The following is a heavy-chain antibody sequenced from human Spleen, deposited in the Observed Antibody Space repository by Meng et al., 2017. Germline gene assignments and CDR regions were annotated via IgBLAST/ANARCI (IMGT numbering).Heavy chain of an antibody. CDR2: INHSGST. J-gene: IGHJ4*02. V-gene: IGHV4-34*01. CDR3: ARGPTTMAHDFDY. Sequence: QVRLQQGGAGLLNPSATLALTCVVSGGSFSDYYWSWIRQPPGKGLEWIGEINHSGSTNYNPSLESRATISVDTSQNNLSLKLSSVTAADSAVYYCARGPTTMAHDFDYWGQGTLVTVSS. D-gene: IGHD4-11*01. CDR1: GGSFSDYY.